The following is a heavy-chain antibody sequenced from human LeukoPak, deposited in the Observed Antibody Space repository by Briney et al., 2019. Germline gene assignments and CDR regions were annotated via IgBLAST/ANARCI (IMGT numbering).Heavy chain of an antibody. Sequence: GSLGLSCAASGFTFSTYWMSWVRQAPGKGLEWVANIKQDGSDKYYVDSVKGRFTISRDNAKNSLFLQMNSLRAEDTAVYYCARVRCSSNSCFPDYWGQGTLVTVSS. CDR2: IKQDGSDK. CDR1: GFTFSTYW. V-gene: IGHV3-7*01. J-gene: IGHJ4*02. CDR3: ARVRCSSNSCFPDY. D-gene: IGHD2-2*01.